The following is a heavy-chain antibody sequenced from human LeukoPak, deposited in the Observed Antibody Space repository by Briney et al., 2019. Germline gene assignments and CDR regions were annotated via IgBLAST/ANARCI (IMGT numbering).Heavy chain of an antibody. J-gene: IGHJ4*02. Sequence: ASVKVSCKASGYTFTSYGISWVRQAPGQGLEWMGWISAYDGNTNYAQKLQGRVTMTTDTSTSTAYMELSSLRSEDTAVYYCATLSAGYSSGLDYWGQGTLVTVSS. V-gene: IGHV1-18*01. CDR3: ATLSAGYSSGLDY. CDR2: ISAYDGNT. D-gene: IGHD6-19*01. CDR1: GYTFTSYG.